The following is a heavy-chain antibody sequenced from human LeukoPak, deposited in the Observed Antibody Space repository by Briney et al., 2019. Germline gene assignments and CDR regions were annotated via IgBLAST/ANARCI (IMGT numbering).Heavy chain of an antibody. Sequence: PSETLSLTCTVSGSYISSSSYSWGWIRQPPGKGLEWIGNIYYTGTTYSNPSLKSRVTISVDTSKNQFSLKLSSVTAADTAVYYCASSQSKYSSSWGRNDYWGQGTLVTVSS. V-gene: IGHV4-39*07. J-gene: IGHJ4*02. D-gene: IGHD6-13*01. CDR3: ASSQSKYSSSWGRNDY. CDR2: IYYTGTT. CDR1: GSYISSSSYS.